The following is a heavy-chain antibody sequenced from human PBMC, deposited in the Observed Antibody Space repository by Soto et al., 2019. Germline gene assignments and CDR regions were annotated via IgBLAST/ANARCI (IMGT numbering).Heavy chain of an antibody. J-gene: IGHJ4*02. V-gene: IGHV3-66*01. Sequence: GGSLRLSCAASGFTVSSNYMSWVRQAPGKGLEWVSVIYSGGSTYYADSVKGRFTISRDNAKDSLYLQMDSLRVEDTAIYYCARDKTDDYVSDYWGQGTQVTVSS. D-gene: IGHD4-17*01. CDR2: IYSGGST. CDR3: ARDKTDDYVSDY. CDR1: GFTVSSNY.